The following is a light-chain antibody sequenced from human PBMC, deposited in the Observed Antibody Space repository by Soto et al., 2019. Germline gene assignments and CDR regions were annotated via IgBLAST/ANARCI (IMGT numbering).Light chain of an antibody. V-gene: IGKV1-5*03. Sequence: EIQMTQSPSALSASVGDRVTITCRASQSISNWLAWYQQKPGKAPKLLIYKASSLESGVPSRFSGSGSGTEFTLTISSLQPDDFATDYCQEYNTYSYTFGQGTKVDIK. CDR1: QSISNW. CDR3: QEYNTYSYT. J-gene: IGKJ2*01. CDR2: KAS.